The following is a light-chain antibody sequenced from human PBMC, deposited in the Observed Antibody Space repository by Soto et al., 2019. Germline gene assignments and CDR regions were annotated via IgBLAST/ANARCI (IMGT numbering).Light chain of an antibody. V-gene: IGKV3-20*01. CDR3: QQYGSSPPLLT. Sequence: EIVLTQSPGTLSLSPGERATLSCRASQSVSSSYLAWYQQKPGQAHRLLIYGASSRATGIPDRFSGSGSGTDFTLTISRLEPEDFAVYYGQQYGSSPPLLTFGGGTKVEIK. J-gene: IGKJ4*01. CDR2: GAS. CDR1: QSVSSSY.